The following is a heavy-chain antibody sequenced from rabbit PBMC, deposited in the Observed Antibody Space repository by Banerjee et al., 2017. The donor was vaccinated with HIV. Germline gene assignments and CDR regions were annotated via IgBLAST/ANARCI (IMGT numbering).Heavy chain of an antibody. CDR2: IYVGTSGST. V-gene: IGHV1S40*01. CDR1: GFSFSSSFY. J-gene: IGHJ4*01. Sequence: QSLEESGGDLVKPEGSLTLTCTASGFSFSSSFYMCWVRKAPGKGLEWIACIYVGTSGSTYYASWAKGRFTISKTSSTTVTLQMTSLTAADTATYFCARGYAYYVGYGYAFNLWGQGTLVTVS. CDR3: ARGYAYYVGYGYAFNL. D-gene: IGHD6-1*01.